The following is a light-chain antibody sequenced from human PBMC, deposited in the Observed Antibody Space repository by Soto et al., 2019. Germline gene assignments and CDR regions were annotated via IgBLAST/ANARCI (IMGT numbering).Light chain of an antibody. V-gene: IGKV1-5*01. Sequence: DIQMTQSPSTLSGSVGDRVTITCRASQTISSWLAWYQQKPGKAPKVLISDASSLESGVPERFSGSGSETELTPTISSLKPDDFATYSCQQYDSYSWTFGQGTKVDI. J-gene: IGKJ1*01. CDR1: QTISSW. CDR3: QQYDSYSWT. CDR2: DAS.